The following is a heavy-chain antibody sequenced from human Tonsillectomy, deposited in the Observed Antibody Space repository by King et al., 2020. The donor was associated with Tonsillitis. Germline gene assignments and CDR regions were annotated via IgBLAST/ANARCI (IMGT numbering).Heavy chain of an antibody. CDR3: ATSSLGDIVVVVAATQEDAFDI. J-gene: IGHJ3*02. V-gene: IGHV3-30*04. CDR1: GFTFSSYA. CDR2: ISYDGSNK. Sequence: VQLVESGGGVVQPGRSPRLSCAASGFTFSSYAMHWVRQAPGKGLEWVAVISYDGSNKYYADSVKGRFTISRDNSKNTLYLQMNSLRAEDTAVYYCATSSLGDIVVVVAATQEDAFDIWGQGTMVTVSS. D-gene: IGHD2-15*01.